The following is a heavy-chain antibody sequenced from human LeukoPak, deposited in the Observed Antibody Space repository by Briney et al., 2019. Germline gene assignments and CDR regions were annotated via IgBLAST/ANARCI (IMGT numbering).Heavy chain of an antibody. Sequence: PSETLSLTCTVSGGSISSYYWSWIRQPAGKGLEWIGRIYTSGSTNYNPSLKSRVTMSADTSKNQFSLKLSSVTAADTAVYYCARDRYYDTQDYYYGMDVWGQGTTVTVSS. V-gene: IGHV4-4*07. J-gene: IGHJ6*02. CDR1: GGSISSYY. D-gene: IGHD3-22*01. CDR3: ARDRYYDTQDYYYGMDV. CDR2: IYTSGST.